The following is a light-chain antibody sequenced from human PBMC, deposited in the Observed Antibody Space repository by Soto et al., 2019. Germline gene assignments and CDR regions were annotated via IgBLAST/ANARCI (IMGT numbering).Light chain of an antibody. Sequence: ETVLTQSPGTLSVSPGERVTLSCRASQSVSSRLAWYQQKPGQSPRLLIYGASTRATGIPARFSGSGSGTEFTLTISSLQSEDFAVYYCQQYNNWPRTFGQGTKVDIK. V-gene: IGKV3-15*01. CDR3: QQYNNWPRT. CDR1: QSVSSR. CDR2: GAS. J-gene: IGKJ1*01.